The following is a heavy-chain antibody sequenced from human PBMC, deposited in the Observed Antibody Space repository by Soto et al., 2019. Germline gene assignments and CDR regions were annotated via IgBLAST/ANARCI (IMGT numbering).Heavy chain of an antibody. V-gene: IGHV1-69*02. J-gene: IGHJ4*02. D-gene: IGHD3-10*01. CDR2: IIPMLGMS. Sequence: QVQLVQSGAEVKKPGSSVRVSCRASGDTFNFYTLSWVRQVPGHGPEWMGRIIPMLGMSDYAQKFQGRVTIMADKSTSTVYMNLSGLTSEDTAVHYCATNYGSGSTHFDYWGQGTLVTVSS. CDR3: ATNYGSGSTHFDY. CDR1: GDTFNFYT.